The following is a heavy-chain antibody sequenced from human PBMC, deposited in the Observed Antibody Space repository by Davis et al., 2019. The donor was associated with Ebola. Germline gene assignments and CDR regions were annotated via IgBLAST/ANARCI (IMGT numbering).Heavy chain of an antibody. CDR2: INAGNGNT. J-gene: IGHJ4*02. D-gene: IGHD5-18*01. V-gene: IGHV1-3*01. Sequence: AASLKVSCNASAYTFTSYAMHWLRQAPGQRLEWMGWINAGNGNTKYSQKFQGRVTITRDTSASTAYMELSSLRSEDTAVYYCARVSTAMLDYWGQGTLVTVSS. CDR3: ARVSTAMLDY. CDR1: AYTFTSYA.